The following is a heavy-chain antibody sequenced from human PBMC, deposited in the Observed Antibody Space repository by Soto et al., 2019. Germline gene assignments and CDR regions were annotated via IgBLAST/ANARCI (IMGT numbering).Heavy chain of an antibody. D-gene: IGHD3-16*01. V-gene: IGHV4-59*01. J-gene: IGHJ4*02. CDR2: IYFNGNT. CDR3: ASVTFGGIVLAH. CDR1: ADSFSKYY. Sequence: PSETLSLTCTVSADSFSKYYWTWIRQPPGKGLEWIGYIYFNGNTKYNPSLEGRLTISIDTSKKEFSLKLSSVTAADAAVYYCASVTFGGIVLAHWGQGTLGTVSS.